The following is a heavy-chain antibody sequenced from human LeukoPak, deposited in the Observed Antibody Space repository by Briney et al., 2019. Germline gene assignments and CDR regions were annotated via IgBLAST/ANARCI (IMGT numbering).Heavy chain of an antibody. D-gene: IGHD3-10*01. CDR3: ARGSNYYGSGSAYYYYMDV. CDR1: GGSINNFY. J-gene: IGHJ6*03. Sequence: SETLSLTCTFSGGSINNFYWSWIRQPAGKGLEWIGRIHASENTNYNPSLKSRVTMSVDTSKNQFSLKPSSVTAADTAVYYCARGSNYYGSGSAYYYYMDVWGKGTTVTVSS. V-gene: IGHV4-4*07. CDR2: IHASENT.